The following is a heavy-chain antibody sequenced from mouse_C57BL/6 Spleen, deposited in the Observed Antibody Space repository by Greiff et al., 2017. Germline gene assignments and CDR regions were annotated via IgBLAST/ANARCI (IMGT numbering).Heavy chain of an antibody. CDR2: IDPSDSYT. D-gene: IGHD1-1*01. V-gene: IGHV1-59*01. CDR3: ARSITTVVAPDY. Sequence: QVQLQQPGAELVRPGTSVKLSCKASGYTFTSYWMHWVKQRPGQGLEWIGVIDPSDSYTNYNQKFKGKATLTVDTSSSTAYMQLSSLTSEDSAVYYCARSITTVVAPDYWGQGTTLPVFS. CDR1: GYTFTSYW. J-gene: IGHJ2*01.